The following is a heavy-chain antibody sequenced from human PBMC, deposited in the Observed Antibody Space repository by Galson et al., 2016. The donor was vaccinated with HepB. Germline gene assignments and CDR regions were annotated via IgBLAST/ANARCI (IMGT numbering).Heavy chain of an antibody. CDR3: AKEGGFGKLLYPLND. CDR2: INSDGSST. J-gene: IGHJ4*02. CDR1: GFTFSLYR. D-gene: IGHD3-10*01. Sequence: SLRLSCAASGFTFSLYRMHWVRQAPGKGLVCVSRINSDGSSTTYADSVKGRFTISRDNAKNTLYLQMNSLRAEDTAVYYCAKEGGFGKLLYPLNDWGQGTLVTVSS. V-gene: IGHV3-74*01.